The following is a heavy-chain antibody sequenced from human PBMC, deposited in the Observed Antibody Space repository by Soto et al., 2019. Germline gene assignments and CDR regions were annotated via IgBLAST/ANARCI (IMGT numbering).Heavy chain of an antibody. V-gene: IGHV3-23*01. Sequence: GGSLRLSCAASGFTSSSYAMSWVRQAPGKGLEWVSSISGSGGSIYYADSVKGRFTISRDNSKNTLDLQMNSLRAEDTAVYYCAKRNLVVRPPFDYWGQGTLVTVSS. J-gene: IGHJ4*02. CDR2: ISGSGGSI. CDR3: AKRNLVVRPPFDY. CDR1: GFTSSSYA. D-gene: IGHD2-2*01.